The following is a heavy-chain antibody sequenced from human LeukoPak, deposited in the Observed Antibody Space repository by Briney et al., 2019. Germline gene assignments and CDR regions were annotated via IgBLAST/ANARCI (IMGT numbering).Heavy chain of an antibody. J-gene: IGHJ5*02. CDR2: IIPILGIA. CDR1: GGTFSSYA. Sequence: SVKVSCKASGGTFSSYAISWVRQAPGQGLEWMGRIIPILGIANYAQKFQGRVTITADKSTSTAYMELSSLRSEDTAVYYCAGYYYDSSGYYQTDKLAYNWFDPWGQGTLVTVSS. D-gene: IGHD3-22*01. V-gene: IGHV1-69*04. CDR3: AGYYYDSSGYYQTDKLAYNWFDP.